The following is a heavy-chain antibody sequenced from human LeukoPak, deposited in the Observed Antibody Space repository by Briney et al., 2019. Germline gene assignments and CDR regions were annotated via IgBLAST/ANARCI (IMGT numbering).Heavy chain of an antibody. CDR3: AKDRRVRGVTAFDY. D-gene: IGHD3-10*01. V-gene: IGHV3-30*18. J-gene: IGHJ4*02. CDR2: ISYDGSNK. Sequence: GRSLRLSCAASGFTFSSYGMHWVRQAPGKGREWVAVISYDGSNKYYADSVKGRFTISRDNSKNTLYLQMNSLRAEDTAVYYCAKDRRVRGVTAFDYWGQGTLVTVSS. CDR1: GFTFSSYG.